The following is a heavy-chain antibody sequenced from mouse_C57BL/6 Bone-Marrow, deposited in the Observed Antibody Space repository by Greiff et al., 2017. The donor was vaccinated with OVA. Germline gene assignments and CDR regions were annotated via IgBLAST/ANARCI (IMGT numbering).Heavy chain of an antibody. CDR3: ARAYYSTGFAY. Sequence: QVQLQQSGAELARPGASVKMSCKASGYTFTSYTMHWVKQRPGQGLEWIGYINPSSGYTKYNHKFKDQATLTADKSSSTAYMQLSSLTSEDSAVYYCARAYYSTGFAYWGQGTLVTVSA. J-gene: IGHJ3*01. CDR2: INPSSGYT. V-gene: IGHV1-4*01. D-gene: IGHD2-5*01. CDR1: GYTFTSYT.